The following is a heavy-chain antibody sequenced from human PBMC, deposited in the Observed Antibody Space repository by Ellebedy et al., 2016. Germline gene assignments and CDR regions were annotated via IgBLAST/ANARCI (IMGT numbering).Heavy chain of an antibody. CDR2: ISWNSGSI. CDR1: GFTFDDYA. Sequence: SLKISXAASGFTFDDYAMHWVRQAPGKGLEWVSGISWNSGSIGYADSVKGRFTISRDNAKNSLYLQMNSLRAEDTALYYCAKDGDYGDLLPTSAFDIWGQGTMVTVSS. CDR3: AKDGDYGDLLPTSAFDI. V-gene: IGHV3-9*01. J-gene: IGHJ3*02. D-gene: IGHD4-17*01.